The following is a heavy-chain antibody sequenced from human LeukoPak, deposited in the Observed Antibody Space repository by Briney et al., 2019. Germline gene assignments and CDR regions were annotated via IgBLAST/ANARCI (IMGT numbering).Heavy chain of an antibody. CDR1: GFTFSNAW. V-gene: IGHV3-15*01. D-gene: IGHD3-16*01. J-gene: IGHJ4*02. CDR2: IKSKTDGGTT. CDR3: SVGPPYDYVPY. Sequence: GGSLRLSCAASGFTFSNAWMSWVRQAPGKGLEWVGRIKSKTDGGTTDYAAPVKGRFTISRDDSKNTLYLQMNSLKTEDTAVYYCSVGPPYDYVPYWGQGTLVTVSS.